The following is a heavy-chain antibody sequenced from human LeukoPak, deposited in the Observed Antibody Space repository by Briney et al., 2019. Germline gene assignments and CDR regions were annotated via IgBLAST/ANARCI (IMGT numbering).Heavy chain of an antibody. CDR1: GFPFSTYA. CDR3: ARGARPDA. J-gene: IGHJ3*01. D-gene: IGHD6-6*01. CDR2: ISYDGSNK. V-gene: IGHV3-30-3*01. Sequence: GGSLRLSCAASGFPFSTYAMYWVRQAPGKGLEWVAVISYDGSNKYYAESGKGRFTTSRDDPKNTLYLQMSSLRAEDTAIYYCARGARPDAWGQGTVVTVSS.